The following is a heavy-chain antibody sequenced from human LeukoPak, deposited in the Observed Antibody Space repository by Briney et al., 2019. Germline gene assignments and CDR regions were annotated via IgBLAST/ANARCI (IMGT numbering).Heavy chain of an antibody. D-gene: IGHD3-10*01. J-gene: IGHJ4*02. V-gene: IGHV4-39*01. Sequence: PSETLSLTCTVSGGSIRSYYWGWIRQPPGKGLEWIGSIYSSGSTYYNPSLKSRVTISVDTSKNQFSLNLSSVPASDTAVYYCARRGGSGRSFDYWGQGILVTVSS. CDR1: GGSIRSYY. CDR2: IYSSGST. CDR3: ARRGGSGRSFDY.